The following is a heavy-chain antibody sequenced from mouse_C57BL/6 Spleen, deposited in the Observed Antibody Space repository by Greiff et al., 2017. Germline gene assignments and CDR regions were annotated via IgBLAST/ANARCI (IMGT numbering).Heavy chain of an antibody. CDR1: GYTFTSYW. CDR3: ARGYGSSHPYWYFDV. J-gene: IGHJ1*03. CDR2: IDPSDSYT. Sequence: QVQLQQPGAELVRPGTSVKLSCKASGYTFTSYWMHWVKQRPGQGLEWIGVIDPSDSYTNYNQKFKGKATLTVDTSSSTAYMQLSSLTSEDSAVYYCARGYGSSHPYWYFDVWGTGTTVTVSS. V-gene: IGHV1-59*01. D-gene: IGHD1-1*01.